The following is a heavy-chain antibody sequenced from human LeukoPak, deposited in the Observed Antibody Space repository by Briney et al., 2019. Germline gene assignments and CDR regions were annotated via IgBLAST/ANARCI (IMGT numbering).Heavy chain of an antibody. Sequence: SETLSLTCAVYGGSFSGYYWSWIRQPPGKGLEWIGEINHSGSTNYNPSLKSRVTISVDTSKNQFSLKLSSVTAADTAVYYCASFRYDSSGYYRASYYFDYWGQGTLVTVSS. CDR2: INHSGST. V-gene: IGHV4-34*01. CDR3: ASFRYDSSGYYRASYYFDY. D-gene: IGHD3-22*01. J-gene: IGHJ4*02. CDR1: GGSFSGYY.